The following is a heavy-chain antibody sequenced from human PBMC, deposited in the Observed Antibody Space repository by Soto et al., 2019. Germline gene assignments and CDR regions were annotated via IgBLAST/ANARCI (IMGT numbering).Heavy chain of an antibody. Sequence: SETLSLSCAVYGGSFSGYDWSCIRQPPGKGLEWIGEINHSGSTNYNPSLKSRVTISVDTSKNQFSLKLSSVTAADTAVYYCARGIYYCSSTSCYTIAARPYYYYYGMDVWGQRTTVTVSS. CDR3: ARGIYYCSSTSCYTIAARPYYYYYGMDV. CDR1: GGSFSGYD. J-gene: IGHJ6*02. D-gene: IGHD2-2*02. V-gene: IGHV4-34*01. CDR2: INHSGST.